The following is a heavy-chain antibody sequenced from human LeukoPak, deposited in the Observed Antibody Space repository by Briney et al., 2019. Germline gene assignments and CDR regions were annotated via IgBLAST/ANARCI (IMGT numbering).Heavy chain of an antibody. V-gene: IGHV3-11*04. J-gene: IGHJ4*02. CDR1: GFTFSDYY. D-gene: IGHD5-18*01. CDR3: ASSLNTVMISPYHFEY. CDR2: ISDSGLTT. Sequence: GGSLRLSCAASGFTFSDYYMTWIRQAPGQGLEWISYISDSGLTTYYAKSVRGRSTISRDNAKNSLSLYMNSLRAEDTAVYYCASSLNTVMISPYHFEYWGQGSLVTVSA.